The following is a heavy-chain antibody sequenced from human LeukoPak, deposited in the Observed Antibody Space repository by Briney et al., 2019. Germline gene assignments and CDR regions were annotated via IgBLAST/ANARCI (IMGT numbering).Heavy chain of an antibody. CDR3: ARRNSGSSLYFDY. Sequence: GGSLRLSCAASGFTFSSYAMHWVRQAPGKGLEWVAVISYDGSNKYYADSVKGRFTISRDNSKNTLYLQMGSLRAEDMAVYYCARRNSGSSLYFDYWGQGTLVTVSS. J-gene: IGHJ4*02. D-gene: IGHD1-26*01. CDR2: ISYDGSNK. CDR1: GFTFSSYA. V-gene: IGHV3-30*14.